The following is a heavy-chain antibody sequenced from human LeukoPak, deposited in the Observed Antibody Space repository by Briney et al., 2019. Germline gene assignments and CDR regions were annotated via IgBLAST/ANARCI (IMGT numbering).Heavy chain of an antibody. V-gene: IGHV5-51*01. J-gene: IGHJ4*02. D-gene: IGHD2-15*01. CDR3: ARASQLLGYCSGGSCYDHPDY. Sequence: GESLKISCKGSGYSFTSYWIGWVRQMPGKGLEGMGIIYPGDSDTRYSPSFQGQVTIAADKSISTAYLQWSSLKASDTAMYYCARASQLLGYCSGGSCYDHPDYWGQGTLVTVSS. CDR2: IYPGDSDT. CDR1: GYSFTSYW.